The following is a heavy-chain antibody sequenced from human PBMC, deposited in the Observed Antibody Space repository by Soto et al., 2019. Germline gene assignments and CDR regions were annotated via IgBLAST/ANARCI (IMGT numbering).Heavy chain of an antibody. D-gene: IGHD6-19*01. CDR2: ISYDGSNK. V-gene: IGHV3-30*03. CDR1: GFTFSSYG. J-gene: IGHJ3*02. Sequence: GGSLRLSCAASGFTFSSYGMHWVRQAPGKGLEWVAVISYDGSNKYYADSVKGRFTISRDNSKNTLYLQMNSLRAEDTAVYYCASFVGGYSSGQSEWDDAFDIWGQGTMVTVSS. CDR3: ASFVGGYSSGQSEWDDAFDI.